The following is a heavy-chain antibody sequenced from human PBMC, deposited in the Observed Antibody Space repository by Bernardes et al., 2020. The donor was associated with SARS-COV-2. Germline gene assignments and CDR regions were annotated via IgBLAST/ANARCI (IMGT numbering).Heavy chain of an antibody. CDR2: ISAYNGNT. V-gene: IGHV1-18*01. D-gene: IGHD5-12*01. J-gene: IGHJ4*02. Sequence: AAGKVYCKASGYTFSTYGISWVRQAPGQGLEWMGWISAYNGNTNYAQKLRGRVTMTADTSTYTAYMELRSLTSDDTAVYYCARAWIGNTQFDYWGQGTLVTGSS. CDR1: GYTFSTYG. CDR3: ARAWIGNTQFDY.